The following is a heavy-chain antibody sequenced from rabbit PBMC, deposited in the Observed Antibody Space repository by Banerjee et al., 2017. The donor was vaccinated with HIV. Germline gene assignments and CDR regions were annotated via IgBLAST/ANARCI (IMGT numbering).Heavy chain of an antibody. Sequence: QQQLEESGGGLVKPGASLTLTCKASGFDLSSYFYMCWVRQAPGKGLELIACIYTSSGGTYYASWVNGRFTISRSTSLNTVDLKMTSLTAADTATYFCARAYGSSSGYDLWGPGTLVTVS. J-gene: IGHJ4*01. CDR2: IYTSSGGT. CDR1: GFDLSSYFY. CDR3: ARAYGSSSGYDL. V-gene: IGHV1S43*01. D-gene: IGHD1-1*01.